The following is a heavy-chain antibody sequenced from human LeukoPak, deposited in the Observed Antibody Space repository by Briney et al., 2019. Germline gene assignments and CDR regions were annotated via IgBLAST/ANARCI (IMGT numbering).Heavy chain of an antibody. V-gene: IGHV1-2*02. CDR1: GYTFTSYY. CDR3: ARDTGYSSGWYFDL. CDR2: INPNSGGT. Sequence: ASVKVSCKASGYTFTSYYMHWVRQAPGQGLEWMGWINPNSGGTNYAQKFQGRVTMTRDTSISTAYMELSRLRSDDTAVYYCARDTGYSSGWYFDLWGRGTLVTVSS. D-gene: IGHD6-19*01. J-gene: IGHJ2*01.